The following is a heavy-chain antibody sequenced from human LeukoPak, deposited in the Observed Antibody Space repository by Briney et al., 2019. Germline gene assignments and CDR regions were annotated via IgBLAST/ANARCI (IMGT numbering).Heavy chain of an antibody. Sequence: GGSLRLSCAGSGFTLSTYAMSWVRQAPGKGLEWVSGISGSDDTTYYADSVKGRFTISRDNSKKTLYLQMNSLRAEDTAVYYCARHYGSGSYLKNWGQGTLVTVSS. CDR1: GFTLSTYA. CDR3: ARHYGSGSYLKN. CDR2: ISGSDDTT. D-gene: IGHD3-10*01. J-gene: IGHJ4*02. V-gene: IGHV3-23*01.